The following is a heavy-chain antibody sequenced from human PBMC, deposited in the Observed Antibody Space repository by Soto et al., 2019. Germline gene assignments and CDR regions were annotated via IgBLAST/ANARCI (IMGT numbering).Heavy chain of an antibody. CDR2: INTDGSGT. CDR3: VRGASLNFYY. Sequence: PGGSLRLSCAASGFTFSSDWMHWVRQAPGKGLVWVSRINTDGSGTTYADSVKGRFTISRDNAKNMVYLQMNSLRAEDTAVYYCVRGASLNFYYWGQGTLVTVS. CDR1: GFTFSSDW. D-gene: IGHD1-26*01. V-gene: IGHV3-74*01. J-gene: IGHJ4*02.